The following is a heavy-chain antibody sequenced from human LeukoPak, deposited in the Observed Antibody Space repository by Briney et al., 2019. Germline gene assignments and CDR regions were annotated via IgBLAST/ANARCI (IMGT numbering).Heavy chain of an antibody. CDR3: AELGITMIGGV. CDR1: GFTFSSYG. V-gene: IGHV3-48*03. CDR2: ISSSGSTI. D-gene: IGHD3-10*02. Sequence: GGSLRLSCAASGFTFSSYGMNWVRQAPGKGLEWVSYISSSGSTIYYADSVKGRFTISRDNAKNSLYLQMNSLRAEDTAVYYCAELGITMIGGVWGKGTTVAISS. J-gene: IGHJ6*04.